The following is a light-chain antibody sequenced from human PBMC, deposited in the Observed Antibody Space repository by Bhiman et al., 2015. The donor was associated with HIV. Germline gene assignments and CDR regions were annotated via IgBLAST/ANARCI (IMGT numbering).Light chain of an antibody. CDR3: TSYTATDFXV. J-gene: IGLJ1*01. V-gene: IGLV2-14*03. Sequence: QSALTQPASVSGSPGQSITISCTGTSRDVGGYDYVSWYRQHPGKAPQLIIYDASQRPSGISHRFSGSKSGNTASLTISGLQAEDEADYYCTSYTATDFXVFGSATKVTVV. CDR1: SRDVGGYDY. CDR2: DAS.